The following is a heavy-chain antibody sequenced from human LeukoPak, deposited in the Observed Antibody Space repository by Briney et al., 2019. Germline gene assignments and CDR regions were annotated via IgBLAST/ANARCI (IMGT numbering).Heavy chain of an antibody. V-gene: IGHV3-33*01. D-gene: IGHD1-26*01. CDR3: ARESTWEGAFDL. CDR1: EFTFSAYG. J-gene: IGHJ3*01. CDR2: TWYDGTTK. Sequence: GRSLRLSCAVSEFTFSAYGMHWVRQAPGKGLEWVAVTWYDGTTKYYSDSVKGRFTISGDNSKDTVFLEMNSLRVEDTAVYYCARESTWEGAFDLWGQGTMVTVSS.